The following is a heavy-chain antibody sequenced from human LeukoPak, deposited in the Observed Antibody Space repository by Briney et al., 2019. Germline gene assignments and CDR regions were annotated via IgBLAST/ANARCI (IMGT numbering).Heavy chain of an antibody. V-gene: IGHV3-66*02. CDR3: ARKGRTSLADFDY. J-gene: IGHJ4*02. Sequence: GGSLRLSCVASGFTVSSNYMSWVRQAPGKGLEWVSVINSTGTTYCADSVKGRFTTSRDNSKNTLYLEMNSLRPEDTALYYCARKGRTSLADFDYWGQGTLVTVSS. CDR2: INSTGTT. D-gene: IGHD2-15*01. CDR1: GFTVSSNY.